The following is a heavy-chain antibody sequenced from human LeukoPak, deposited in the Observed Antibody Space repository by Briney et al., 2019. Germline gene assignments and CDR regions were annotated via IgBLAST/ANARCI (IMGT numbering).Heavy chain of an antibody. Sequence: PSETLSLTCAVYGGSFSGYYWSWIRQPPGKGLEWIGEINHSGSTSYNPSLKSRVTISVDTSKNQFSLKLSSVTAADTAVYYCARRDGRELPDDYWGQGTLVTVSS. CDR1: GGSFSGYY. CDR3: ARRDGRELPDDY. V-gene: IGHV4-34*01. CDR2: INHSGST. D-gene: IGHD1-26*01. J-gene: IGHJ4*02.